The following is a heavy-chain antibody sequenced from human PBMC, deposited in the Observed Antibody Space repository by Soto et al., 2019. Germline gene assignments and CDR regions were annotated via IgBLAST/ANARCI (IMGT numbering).Heavy chain of an antibody. Sequence: ASVKVSCKASGYTFTSYGISWVRQAPGQGLERMGWISAYNGNTNYAQKLQGRVTMTTDTSTSTAYMELRSLRSDDTAVYYCARGTGITIFGVVTVDDAFDIWGQGTMVTVSS. J-gene: IGHJ3*02. V-gene: IGHV1-18*01. CDR3: ARGTGITIFGVVTVDDAFDI. D-gene: IGHD3-3*01. CDR1: GYTFTSYG. CDR2: ISAYNGNT.